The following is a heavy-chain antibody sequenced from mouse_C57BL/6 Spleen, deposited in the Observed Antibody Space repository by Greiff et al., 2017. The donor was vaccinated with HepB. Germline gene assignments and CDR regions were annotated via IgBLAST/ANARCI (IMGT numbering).Heavy chain of an antibody. Sequence: VQLQQSGPELVKPGASVKISCKASGYSFTGYYMNWVKQSPEKSLEWIGEINPSTGGTTYNQKFKAKATLTVDKSSSTAYMQLKSLTSEDSAVYYCARRPMDYWGQGTSVTVSS. CDR2: INPSTGGT. V-gene: IGHV1-42*01. CDR3: ARRPMDY. CDR1: GYSFTGYY. J-gene: IGHJ4*01.